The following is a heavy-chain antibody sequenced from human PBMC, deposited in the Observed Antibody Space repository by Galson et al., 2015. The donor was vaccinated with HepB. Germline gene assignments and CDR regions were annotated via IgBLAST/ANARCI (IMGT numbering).Heavy chain of an antibody. J-gene: IGHJ5*02. CDR3: ARAWDYQGLDWFDP. Sequence: SLRLSCAGSGFTFRNYAMHWVRQAPGKGLEWVSYVSSLGSYTYYADSVKGRFTLYRDNAKNSLYLQMDTLTAEDTAVYYCARAWDYQGLDWFDPWGKGTLVCVSS. V-gene: IGHV3-21*01. D-gene: IGHD4/OR15-4a*01. CDR2: VSSLGSYT. CDR1: GFTFRNYA.